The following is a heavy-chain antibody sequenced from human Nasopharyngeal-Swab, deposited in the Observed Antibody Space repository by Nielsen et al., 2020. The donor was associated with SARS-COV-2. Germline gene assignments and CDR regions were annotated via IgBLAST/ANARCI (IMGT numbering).Heavy chain of an antibody. CDR3: ARGLSGIVPAPILGLGPYYYYYYMDV. V-gene: IGHV4-34*01. D-gene: IGHD2-2*01. CDR1: GGSFSAYY. J-gene: IGHJ6*03. Sequence: LSCAVYGGSFSAYYWGWIRQPPGKGLEWIAEINHSGSTNYNPSLKSRVTLSVDTSMNQFSLELRSVTAADTAVYYCARGLSGIVPAPILGLGPYYYYYYMDVWGKGTTVTVPS. CDR2: INHSGST.